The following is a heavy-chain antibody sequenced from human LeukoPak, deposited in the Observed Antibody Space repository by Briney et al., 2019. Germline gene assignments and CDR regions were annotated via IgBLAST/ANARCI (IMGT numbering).Heavy chain of an antibody. V-gene: IGHV3-23*01. CDR2: ISGSGVGT. CDR1: GFTFRSYA. J-gene: IGHJ4*02. CDR3: VKGSLYSSGCHDY. D-gene: IGHD6-19*01. Sequence: GGSLRLSCAASGFTFRSYAMNWVRQVPGKGLEWVSGISGSGVGTYYADSVKGRFTISRDNSNNTLFLQMNSLRAEDTAVYYCVKGSLYSSGCHDYWGQGTLVSVSA.